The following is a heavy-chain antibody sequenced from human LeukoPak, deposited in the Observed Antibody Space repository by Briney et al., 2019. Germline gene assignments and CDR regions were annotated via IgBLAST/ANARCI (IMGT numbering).Heavy chain of an antibody. D-gene: IGHD2-2*01. CDR1: GGSISSGNYY. Sequence: SQTLSLTCTVSGGSISSGNYYWSWIRQPPGKGLEWIGYIYYSGSTNYNPSLKSRVTISVDTSKNQFSLKLSSVTAADTAVYYCARDIVVVPAAIDYFDYWGQGTLVTVSS. CDR2: IYYSGST. J-gene: IGHJ4*02. V-gene: IGHV4-61*01. CDR3: ARDIVVVPAAIDYFDY.